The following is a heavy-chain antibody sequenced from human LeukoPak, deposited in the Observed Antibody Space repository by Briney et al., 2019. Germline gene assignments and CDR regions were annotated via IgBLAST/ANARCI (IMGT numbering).Heavy chain of an antibody. D-gene: IGHD2-21*02. CDR1: RGSISGYY. V-gene: IGHV4-59*07. J-gene: IGHJ4*02. Sequence: SDTLSLTCTVSRGSISGYYWSWIRQPSGKRLECIAYIHYSGSTTYNPALKSRVTISLDTSKNQFSLKLNSVTAADTAVYYCARYGYCGGDRCFYDYWGQGTLVTVSS. CDR2: IHYSGST. CDR3: ARYGYCGGDRCFYDY.